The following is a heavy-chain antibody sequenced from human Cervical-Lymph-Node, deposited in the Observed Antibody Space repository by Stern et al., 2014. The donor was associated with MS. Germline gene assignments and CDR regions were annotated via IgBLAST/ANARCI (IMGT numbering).Heavy chain of an antibody. D-gene: IGHD4/OR15-4a*01. Sequence: QVQLMQSGAEVKKPGASVNVSCKASGYTFTHYHIHWVRQAPGQGLEWMAMINPSGGSTTYGQKFQGRVTLTRDTSTSTVYMELRSLRSDDTALYYCARDMVDADKWFDPWGQGTLVTVSS. CDR1: GYTFTHYH. J-gene: IGHJ5*02. CDR2: INPSGGST. CDR3: ARDMVDADKWFDP. V-gene: IGHV1-46*01.